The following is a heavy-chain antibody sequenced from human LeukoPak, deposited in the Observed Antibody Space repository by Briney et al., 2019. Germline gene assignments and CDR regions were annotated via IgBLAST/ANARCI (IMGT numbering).Heavy chain of an antibody. CDR2: INPNRGGT. V-gene: IGHV1-2*02. J-gene: IGHJ4*02. D-gene: IGHD2-15*01. CDR1: GYTFTDYY. Sequence: GASVKVSCKASGYTFTDYYIHWVRQAPGQGLEWMGWINPNRGGTNYAQKIQGSVTMTRDTSISTAYMELSGLRSEDTAIYAWAKIEGYCGGATCYELDYWGQGTLVTVSS. CDR3: AKIEGYCGGATCYELDY.